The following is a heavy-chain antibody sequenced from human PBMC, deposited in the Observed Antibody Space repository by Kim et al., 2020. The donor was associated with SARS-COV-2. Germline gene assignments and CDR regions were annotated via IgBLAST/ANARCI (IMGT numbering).Heavy chain of an antibody. Sequence: ASVKVSCKASGYTFTSYAMHWVRQAPGQRLEWMGWINAGNGNTKYSQKFQGRVTITRDTSASTAYMELSSLRSEDTAVYYCARGISSWFGELLSGPSFDYWGQGTLVTVSS. CDR3: ARGISSWFGELLSGPSFDY. J-gene: IGHJ4*02. V-gene: IGHV1-3*01. D-gene: IGHD3-10*01. CDR1: GYTFTSYA. CDR2: INAGNGNT.